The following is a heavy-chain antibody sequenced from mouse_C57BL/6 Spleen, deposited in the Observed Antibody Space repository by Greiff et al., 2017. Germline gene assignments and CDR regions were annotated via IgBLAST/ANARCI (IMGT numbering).Heavy chain of an antibody. CDR3: ARYYYGSSYPWFAY. V-gene: IGHV7-3*01. CDR1: GFTFTDYY. D-gene: IGHD1-1*01. CDR2: IRNKANGYTT. Sequence: EVKVVESGGGLVQPGGSLSLSCAASGFTFTDYYMSWVRQPPGKALEWLGFIRNKANGYTTEYSASVKGRFTISRDNSQSILYLQMNALRAEDSATYYCARYYYGSSYPWFAYWGQGTLVTVAA. J-gene: IGHJ3*01.